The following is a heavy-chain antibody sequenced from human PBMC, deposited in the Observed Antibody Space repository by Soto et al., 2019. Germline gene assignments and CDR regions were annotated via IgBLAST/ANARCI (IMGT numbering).Heavy chain of an antibody. J-gene: IGHJ4*02. CDR1: GVAFSFYS. V-gene: IGHV3-23*01. CDR2: ISGNGATT. Sequence: EVALLESGGGLVQPGGSLRLSCEVSGVAFSFYSMSWVRQAPGKGLEWVASISGNGATTYYAASGKGRFTFSRDNSKNTVHLQMNSLRGEDTAVYYCAKDRGGCTSGWEFFDFWGQGTLVTVSS. D-gene: IGHD6-19*01. CDR3: AKDRGGCTSGWEFFDF.